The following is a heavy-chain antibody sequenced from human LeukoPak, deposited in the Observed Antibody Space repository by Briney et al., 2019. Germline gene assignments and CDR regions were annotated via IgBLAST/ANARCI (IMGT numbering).Heavy chain of an antibody. V-gene: IGHV3-30*18. CDR3: AKAGEVYDILTGFDY. D-gene: IGHD3-9*01. Sequence: GGSLRLSCAASRFTFSSYGMHWVRQAPGKGLEWVTVISYDGSNKYYADSVKGRFTISRDNSKNTLYLQMNSLRAEDTAVYYCAKAGEVYDILTGFDYWGQGTLVTVSS. J-gene: IGHJ4*02. CDR2: ISYDGSNK. CDR1: RFTFSSYG.